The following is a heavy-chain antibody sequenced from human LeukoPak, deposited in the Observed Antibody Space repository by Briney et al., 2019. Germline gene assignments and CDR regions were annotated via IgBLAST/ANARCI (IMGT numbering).Heavy chain of an antibody. CDR1: GFTFSSYA. Sequence: PGRSLRLSCAASGFTFSSYAMHWVRQAPGKGLEWVSVIYSGGSTYYADSVKGRFTISRDNSKNTLYLQMNSLRAEDTAVYYCASELDCSPYSGYDCSKGYYYGMDVWGQGTTVTVSS. J-gene: IGHJ6*02. V-gene: IGHV3-66*01. D-gene: IGHD5-12*01. CDR3: ASELDCSPYSGYDCSKGYYYGMDV. CDR2: IYSGGST.